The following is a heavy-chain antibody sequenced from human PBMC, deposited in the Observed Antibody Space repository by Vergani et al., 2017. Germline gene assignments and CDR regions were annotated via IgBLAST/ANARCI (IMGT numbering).Heavy chain of an antibody. CDR1: GDSVISTDYH. J-gene: IGHJ4*02. CDR3: ASTRGACRAAYCHSYDF. V-gene: IGHV4-39*01. D-gene: IGHD2-15*01. Sequence: QVQLQESGPGLVKPSETLSLTCTVSGDSVISTDYHWGWIRQPPGKGLGWIGSMDYSGSTSYNPSLESRISISFETPKNQFSLRLTSATAADTAVYYCASTRGACRAAYCHSYDFWGPGTLVGVSS. CDR2: MDYSGST.